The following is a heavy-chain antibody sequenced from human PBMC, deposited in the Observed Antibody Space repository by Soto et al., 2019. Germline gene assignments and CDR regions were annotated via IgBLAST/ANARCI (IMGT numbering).Heavy chain of an antibody. Sequence: GASVKVSCKASGYTFTRSTMNWVRQAPVPRQEWMEWIHPDNGNTKSSQKFQDRVIITRDTSASTAYMDLSSLRSEDTAEYYWARGIATGHRDPCGQGILVTVSS. V-gene: IGHV1-3*01. CDR2: IHPDNGNT. D-gene: IGHD2-15*01. CDR3: ARGIATGHRDP. J-gene: IGHJ5*02. CDR1: GYTFTRST.